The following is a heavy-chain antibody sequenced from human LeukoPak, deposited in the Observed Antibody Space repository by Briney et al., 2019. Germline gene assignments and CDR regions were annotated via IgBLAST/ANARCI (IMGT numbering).Heavy chain of an antibody. D-gene: IGHD3-10*01. Sequence: PSETLSLTCAVYGGSFSGYYWSWIRQPPGRGLEWIGEINHSGSTNYNPSLKSRVTISVDTSKNQFSLKLSSVTAADTAVYYCARGLTYYYGSWSSRPADYWGQGTLVTVSS. CDR1: GGSFSGYY. V-gene: IGHV4-34*01. J-gene: IGHJ4*02. CDR3: ARGLTYYYGSWSSRPADY. CDR2: INHSGST.